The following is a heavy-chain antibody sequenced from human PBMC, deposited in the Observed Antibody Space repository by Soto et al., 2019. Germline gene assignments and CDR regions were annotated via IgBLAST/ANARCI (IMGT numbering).Heavy chain of an antibody. CDR1: GYTFTSYG. CDR2: ISAYNGNT. CDR3: ERVDAPYYYGSGSYSGANWFDP. J-gene: IGHJ5*02. Sequence: QVQLVQSGAEVKKPGASVKVSCKASGYTFTSYGISWVRQAPGQGLEWMGWISAYNGNTNYAQKLQGRVTMTTDTSTRTDYMELRRLRSDDTGVYYCERVDAPYYYGSGSYSGANWFDPWGQGTLVTVS. V-gene: IGHV1-18*04. D-gene: IGHD3-10*01.